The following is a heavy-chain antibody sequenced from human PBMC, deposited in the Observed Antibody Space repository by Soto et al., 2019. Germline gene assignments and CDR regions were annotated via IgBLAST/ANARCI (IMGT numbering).Heavy chain of an antibody. Sequence: QVQLQESGPGLVKPSGTLSLTCAVSGGSISSSNWWSWVRQPPGKGLEWIGEIFHNGNTYSNPSLTXXXTXXXXXXXXXXXXXXXSVTAADTAVYYCASRTYAXXVWGQGTTV. CDR1: GGSISSSNW. D-gene: IGHD2-21*01. CDR2: IFHNGNT. CDR3: ASRTYAXXV. J-gene: IGHJ6*02. V-gene: IGHV4-4*02.